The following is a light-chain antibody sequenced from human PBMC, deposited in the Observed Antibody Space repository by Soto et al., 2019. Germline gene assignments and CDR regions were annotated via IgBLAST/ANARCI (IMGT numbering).Light chain of an antibody. V-gene: IGKV3-15*01. CDR3: QQYIHGYS. J-gene: IGKJ2*01. Sequence: EVVMTQSPAPLSVFPGERVTLSCRASQSVSTSIAWYQQKPGQAPRLLIYSASTRATGIPARFSGSGSETEFALTISSLQSEDFAVYYCQQYIHGYSFGQGTELEIK. CDR2: SAS. CDR1: QSVSTS.